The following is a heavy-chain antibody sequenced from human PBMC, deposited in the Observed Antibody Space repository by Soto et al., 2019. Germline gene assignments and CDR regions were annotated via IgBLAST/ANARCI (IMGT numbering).Heavy chain of an antibody. V-gene: IGHV4-59*01. Sequence: SETLSLTCPVSGGSISSYDWSWIRQPPGKGLEWIGYIYYSGSTNYNPSLKSRVTISVDTSKNQFSLKLSSVTAADTAVYYCARASTMIDPGWFDPWGPGILVTVSS. CDR1: GGSISSYD. D-gene: IGHD3-22*01. CDR2: IYYSGST. CDR3: ARASTMIDPGWFDP. J-gene: IGHJ5*02.